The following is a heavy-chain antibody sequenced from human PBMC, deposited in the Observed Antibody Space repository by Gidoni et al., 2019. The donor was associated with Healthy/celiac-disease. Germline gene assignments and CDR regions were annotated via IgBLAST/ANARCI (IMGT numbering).Heavy chain of an antibody. D-gene: IGHD2-2*02. Sequence: QVQLVQSGAEVKKPGSSVKVSCKASGVTFSSYAISVVRQAPGQGLEWMGWNIPSFCTANYAQKFQGRVTITADESTSKAYMELSSLRSEDTAVYYCARDLGYCSSTSCYRRYYYYYYGMDVWGQGTTVTVSS. CDR1: GVTFSSYA. CDR3: ARDLGYCSSTSCYRRYYYYYYGMDV. CDR2: NIPSFCTA. V-gene: IGHV1-69*01. J-gene: IGHJ6*02.